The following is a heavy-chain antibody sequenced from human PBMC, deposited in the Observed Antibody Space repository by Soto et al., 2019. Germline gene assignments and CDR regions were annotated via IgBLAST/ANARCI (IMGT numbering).Heavy chain of an antibody. J-gene: IGHJ6*02. CDR2: IYYSGTT. CDR1: GGSIRSYY. V-gene: IGHV4-59*12. CDR3: ARDKGYYGMDV. Sequence: PSETLSLTCTVSGGSIRSYYWSWIRQSPGKGLEWIGYIYYSGTTNYNPSLKSRVTMSVDTSKNQFSLKLSSVTAADTAVYYCARDKGYYGMDVWGQGTTVTVSS.